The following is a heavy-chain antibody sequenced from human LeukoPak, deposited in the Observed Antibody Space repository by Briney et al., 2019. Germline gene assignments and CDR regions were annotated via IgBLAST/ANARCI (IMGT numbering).Heavy chain of an antibody. Sequence: SETLSLTCTVSGGSIDNYYWSWIRQPPGKGLEWIGYIYYSGSTNYNPSLKSRVTISVDTSKNQFSLNLSSVTAADTAVYYCAREDIVVVVAATRWFDPWGQGTLVTVSS. J-gene: IGHJ5*02. D-gene: IGHD2-15*01. CDR1: GGSIDNYY. CDR3: AREDIVVVVAATRWFDP. V-gene: IGHV4-59*12. CDR2: IYYSGST.